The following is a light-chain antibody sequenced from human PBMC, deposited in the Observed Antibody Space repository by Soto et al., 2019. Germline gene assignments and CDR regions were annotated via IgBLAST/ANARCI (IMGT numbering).Light chain of an antibody. J-gene: IGKJ1*01. V-gene: IGKV1-39*01. CDR2: AAS. Sequence: DIQMTQPPSSLSASVGDRVTITCRASQSISSYFNWYQQKPGKAPKLLIYAASSLQSGVPSRFSGSGSGTDFTLTISSLQPEDFATYDCQQSYSTPWTFGQGTKVELK. CDR3: QQSYSTPWT. CDR1: QSISSY.